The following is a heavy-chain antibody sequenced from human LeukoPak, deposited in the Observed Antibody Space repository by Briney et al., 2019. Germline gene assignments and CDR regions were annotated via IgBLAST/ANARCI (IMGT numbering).Heavy chain of an antibody. CDR1: GFTFDDHA. J-gene: IGHJ3*02. Sequence: GGSLRLSCEVSGFTFDDHAINWVRQAPGKGLEWVANINWNGGSTGYGDSVKGRFTISRDNTKNSVFLQMHSLRGDDTVLYYCARDMLLEDAFDIWGQGTMVIVSS. D-gene: IGHD3-10*02. V-gene: IGHV3-20*04. CDR3: ARDMLLEDAFDI. CDR2: INWNGGST.